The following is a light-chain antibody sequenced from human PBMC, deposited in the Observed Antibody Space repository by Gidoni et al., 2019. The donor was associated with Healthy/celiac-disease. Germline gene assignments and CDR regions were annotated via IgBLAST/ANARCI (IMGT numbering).Light chain of an antibody. CDR1: QSVSSY. CDR3: QQRSNWPPGYT. Sequence: EIVLTQSPAPLSLSPGERATLSCSASQSVSSYLAWYQQQPGQAPRLLIYDASNSATRIPARFSGSGSGTDFTLTISSLEPEDFAVYYCQQRSNWPPGYTFGQGTKLEIK. J-gene: IGKJ2*01. CDR2: DAS. V-gene: IGKV3-11*01.